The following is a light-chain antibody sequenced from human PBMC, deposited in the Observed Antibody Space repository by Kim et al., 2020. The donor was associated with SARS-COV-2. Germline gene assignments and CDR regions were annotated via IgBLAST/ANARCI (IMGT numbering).Light chain of an antibody. J-gene: IGLJ2*01. CDR3: STWDSSLSSVV. Sequence: GQKVTISCSGGRSNIGRNYVSWYQHVPGTAPKRLIYDSNHRPSGIPDRFSASKSGASATLGITGLQTGDEASYYCSTWDSSLSSVVFGGGTQLTVL. V-gene: IGLV1-51*01. CDR1: RSNIGRNY. CDR2: DSN.